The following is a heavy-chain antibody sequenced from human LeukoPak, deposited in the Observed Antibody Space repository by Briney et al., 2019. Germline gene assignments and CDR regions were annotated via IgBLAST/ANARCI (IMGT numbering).Heavy chain of an antibody. CDR1: GYTFTSYH. D-gene: IGHD1-26*01. CDR2: MNPNSGNT. Sequence: ASVKVSCKASGYTFTSYHINWVRQATGQGLGWMGWMNPNSGNTGYAQKFQGRVTMTRNTSISTAYMELSSLRSEDTAVYYCARTLKRIVGATLGYWGQGSLVTVSS. V-gene: IGHV1-8*01. CDR3: ARTLKRIVGATLGY. J-gene: IGHJ4*02.